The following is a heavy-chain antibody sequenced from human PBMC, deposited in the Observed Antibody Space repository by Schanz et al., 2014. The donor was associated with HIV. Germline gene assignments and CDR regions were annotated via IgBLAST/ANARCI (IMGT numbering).Heavy chain of an antibody. J-gene: IGHJ6*02. D-gene: IGHD3-3*02. CDR3: AKSPIFGDVIFYGMDV. Sequence: QVQLVQSGAEVKKPGASVKVSCKASGDTFTGDFMHWVRQAPGQGLEWMGWINPNSGGTNYAQKFQGRVTIAADESASTAYMELNSLRSDDTAVYYCAKSPIFGDVIFYGMDVWGQGTTVTVSS. V-gene: IGHV1-2*02. CDR2: INPNSGGT. CDR1: GDTFTGDF.